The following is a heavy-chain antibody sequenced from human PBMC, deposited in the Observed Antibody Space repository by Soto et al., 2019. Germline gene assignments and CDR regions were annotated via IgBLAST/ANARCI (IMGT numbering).Heavy chain of an antibody. CDR1: GDSVASNSAA. CDR2: TYYRSKWYN. J-gene: IGHJ6*02. Sequence: SQTLSLTCAVSGDSVASNSAAWNLIRQSPSRGLEWLGRTYYRSKWYNDYAVSVKSRITINPDTSKSQFSLQLNSVTPEDTAVYYCARGVVVPAASVGMDVWGQGTTVTVSS. V-gene: IGHV6-1*01. D-gene: IGHD2-2*01. CDR3: ARGVVVPAASVGMDV.